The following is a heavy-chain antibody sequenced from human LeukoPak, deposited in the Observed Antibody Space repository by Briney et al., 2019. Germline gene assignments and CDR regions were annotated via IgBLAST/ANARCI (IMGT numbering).Heavy chain of an antibody. CDR2: IYTSGST. J-gene: IGHJ3*02. CDR3: ARDKSRTYGSADAFDI. D-gene: IGHD3-10*01. V-gene: IGHV4-4*07. CDR1: GGSLSSYY. Sequence: PSETLSLTCTVSGGSLSSYYWNWIRQPAGRGLEWIGRIYTSGSTNYNPSLKSRVTMSVDTSKNQFSLKLSSMTAADTAVYYCARDKSRTYGSADAFDIWGQGTMVTVSS.